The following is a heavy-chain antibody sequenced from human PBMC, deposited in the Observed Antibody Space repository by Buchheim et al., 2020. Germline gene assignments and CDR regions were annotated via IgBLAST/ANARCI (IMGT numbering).Heavy chain of an antibody. J-gene: IGHJ6*02. Sequence: EVQLVESGGGLVQPGGSLRLSCAASGFTFSSYSMNWVRQAPGKGLEWVSYISSSSSTIYYADSVKGRFTISRDNAKNSLYLQMNSLRAEDTAVYYCARDKVPTTVTSDGMDVWGQGTT. CDR1: GFTFSSYS. CDR2: ISSSSSTI. CDR3: ARDKVPTTVTSDGMDV. D-gene: IGHD4-17*01. V-gene: IGHV3-48*01.